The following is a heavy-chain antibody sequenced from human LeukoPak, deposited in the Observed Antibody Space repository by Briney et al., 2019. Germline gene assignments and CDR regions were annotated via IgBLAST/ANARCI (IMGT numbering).Heavy chain of an antibody. CDR2: IKGGGGDP. Sequence: GGSLRLSCAAPGFTFSTYAMGWVRQAPGKGREWVSSIKGGGGDPFYADSVKGRFTISRDNSKNTLFLQLDSLRAEDSAVYYCAKGGHDFNPFYWWGQGTLVTVSS. D-gene: IGHD2-21*02. CDR1: GFTFSTYA. J-gene: IGHJ4*02. CDR3: AKGGHDFNPFYW. V-gene: IGHV3-23*01.